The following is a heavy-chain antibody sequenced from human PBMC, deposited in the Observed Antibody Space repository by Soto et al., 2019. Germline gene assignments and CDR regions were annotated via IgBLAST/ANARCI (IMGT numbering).Heavy chain of an antibody. CDR2: ISAYNGNT. CDR3: ARGGLDIVVVVAATTSYYFDY. Sequence: ASVKVSCKASGYTFTSYGISWVRQAPGQGLEWMGWISAYNGNTNYAQKLQGRVTMTTDTSTSTAYMELRSLRSDDTAVYYCARGGLDIVVVVAATTSYYFDYWGQGTLVTVSS. V-gene: IGHV1-18*01. CDR1: GYTFTSYG. D-gene: IGHD2-15*01. J-gene: IGHJ4*02.